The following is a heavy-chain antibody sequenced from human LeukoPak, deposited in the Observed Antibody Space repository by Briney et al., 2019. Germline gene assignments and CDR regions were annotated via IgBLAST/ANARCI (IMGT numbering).Heavy chain of an antibody. V-gene: IGHV3-74*01. Sequence: GGSLRLSCVASGFTFNRYWMHWVRQAPGKGLVWVSRIRSDGSSTNYADSVKGRFTISRDNAKNTLYLQMNSLRAEDTAVYYCARDPPDYYDSSGYHYFDYWGQGTLVTVSS. CDR1: GFTFNRYW. CDR2: IRSDGSST. CDR3: ARDPPDYYDSSGYHYFDY. J-gene: IGHJ4*02. D-gene: IGHD3-22*01.